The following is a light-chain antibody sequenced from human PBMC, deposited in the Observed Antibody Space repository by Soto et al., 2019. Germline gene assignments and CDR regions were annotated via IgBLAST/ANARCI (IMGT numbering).Light chain of an antibody. CDR2: DVT. J-gene: IGLJ2*01. CDR3: CSYTTSNTLV. CDR1: SSDVGGYNF. V-gene: IGLV2-14*01. Sequence: QSALIQPASVSGSPGQSITNSCTGTSSDVGGYNFVSWYQRHPGKAPKLMIYDVTNRPSGVSNRFSGSKSGNTASLTISGLQAEDEADYYCCSYTTSNTLVFGGATKLTVL.